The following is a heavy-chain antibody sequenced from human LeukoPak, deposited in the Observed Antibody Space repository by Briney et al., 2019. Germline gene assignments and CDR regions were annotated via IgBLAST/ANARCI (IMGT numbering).Heavy chain of an antibody. CDR3: ARVKEASAFDI. Sequence: GGSLRLSCAASGFTFSSYSMNWVRQAPGKGLEWVSSISSSSSYIYYSDSVKGRFTISRDNAKNSLYLQMNSLRAEDTAVYYCARVKEASAFDIWGQGTMVTVSS. CDR1: GFTFSSYS. V-gene: IGHV3-21*01. D-gene: IGHD5-12*01. CDR2: ISSSSSYI. J-gene: IGHJ3*02.